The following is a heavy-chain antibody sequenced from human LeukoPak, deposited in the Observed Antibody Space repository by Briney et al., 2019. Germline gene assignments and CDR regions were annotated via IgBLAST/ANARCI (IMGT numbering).Heavy chain of an antibody. Sequence: GGSLRLSCEGSGFIFSNYWMSWVRQAPGKGLEWVAFIRYDGSNKYYADSVKGRFTISRDNSKNTLYLQMNSLRAEDTAVYYCAKDRGVYSSSSHIDYWGQGTLVTVSS. V-gene: IGHV3-30*02. CDR1: GFIFSNYW. J-gene: IGHJ4*02. D-gene: IGHD6-6*01. CDR3: AKDRGVYSSSSHIDY. CDR2: IRYDGSNK.